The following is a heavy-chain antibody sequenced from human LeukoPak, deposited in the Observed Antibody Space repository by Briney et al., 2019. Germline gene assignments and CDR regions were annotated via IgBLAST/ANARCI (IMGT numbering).Heavy chain of an antibody. J-gene: IGHJ6*03. Sequence: LGESLKISCKGSGYSFTSYWIGWVRQMPGKGLEWMGIIYPGDSDTRYSPSFQGQVTISADKSISTAYLQWSSLKASDTAMYYCARLLGSGWRNYYYYYMDVWGKGTTVTVSS. V-gene: IGHV5-51*01. CDR3: ARLLGSGWRNYYYYYMDV. CDR1: GYSFTSYW. D-gene: IGHD6-19*01. CDR2: IYPGDSDT.